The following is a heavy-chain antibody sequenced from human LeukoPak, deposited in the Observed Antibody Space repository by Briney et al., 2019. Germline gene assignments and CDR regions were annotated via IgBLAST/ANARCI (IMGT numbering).Heavy chain of an antibody. D-gene: IGHD3-22*01. CDR3: AKAQYRYYDSSLGYFDY. CDR1: GFTFSTYA. J-gene: IGHJ4*02. Sequence: GGSLRLSCAASGFTFSTYAMSWVRQAPGKGLEWVAVISYDGSNKYYADSVKGRFTISRDNSKNTLYLQMNSLRAEDTAVYYCAKAQYRYYDSSLGYFDYWGQGTLVTVSS. V-gene: IGHV3-30*18. CDR2: ISYDGSNK.